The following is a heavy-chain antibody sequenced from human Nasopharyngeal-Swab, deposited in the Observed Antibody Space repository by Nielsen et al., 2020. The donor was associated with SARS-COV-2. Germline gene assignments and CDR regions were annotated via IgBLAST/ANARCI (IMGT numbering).Heavy chain of an antibody. D-gene: IGHD3-22*01. CDR3: ARDDDSSGYYPFGY. J-gene: IGHJ4*02. V-gene: IGHV4-39*07. CDR2: IYYSGST. Sequence: VRQMPGKRLEWIGSIYYSGSTYYNPSLKSRVTISVDTSKNQFSLKLSSVTAADTAVYYCARDDDSSGYYPFGYWGQGTLVTVSS.